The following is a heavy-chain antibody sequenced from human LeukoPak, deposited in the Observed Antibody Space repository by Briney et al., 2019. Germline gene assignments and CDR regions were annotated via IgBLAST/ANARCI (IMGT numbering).Heavy chain of an antibody. CDR3: ARDSGEDYYDGSGYPYFDY. Sequence: ASVKVSCKASGYTFTSYGISWVRQAPGQGLEWMGWISAYNGNTNYAQKLQGRVTMTTDTSTSTAYMELRSLRSDDTAVYYCARDSGEDYYDGSGYPYFDYWGQGTLVTVSS. CDR2: ISAYNGNT. D-gene: IGHD3-22*01. V-gene: IGHV1-18*01. CDR1: GYTFTSYG. J-gene: IGHJ4*02.